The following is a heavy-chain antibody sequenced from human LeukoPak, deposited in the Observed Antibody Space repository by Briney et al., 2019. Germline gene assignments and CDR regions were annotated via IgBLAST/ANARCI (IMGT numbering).Heavy chain of an antibody. CDR3: EIYTGYDSF. CDR1: GYTFTSYD. V-gene: IGHV1-8*01. Sequence: ASVKVSCKASGYTFTSYDITWVRQATGQGLEWMGWMSPDSGYTGYAQTFQGRVTLTRNTSVSTAFMELSSLRSEDTAVYYCEIYTGYDSFWGQGTLVTVTS. D-gene: IGHD5-12*01. CDR2: MSPDSGYT. J-gene: IGHJ4*02.